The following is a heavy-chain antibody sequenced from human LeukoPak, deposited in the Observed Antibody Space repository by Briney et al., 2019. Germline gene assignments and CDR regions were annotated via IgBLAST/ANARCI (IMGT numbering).Heavy chain of an antibody. CDR1: GYTFTSYD. D-gene: IGHD3-3*01. Sequence: ASVKVSCKASGYTFTSYDINWVRQATGQGLEWMGWMNPNSGNTGYAQKFQGRVTMTRNTSISTAYMELSSLRSEDTAVYYCARGSGGDFWSRYYRMNWFDPWGQGTLVTVSS. CDR2: MNPNSGNT. CDR3: ARGSGGDFWSRYYRMNWFDP. V-gene: IGHV1-8*01. J-gene: IGHJ5*02.